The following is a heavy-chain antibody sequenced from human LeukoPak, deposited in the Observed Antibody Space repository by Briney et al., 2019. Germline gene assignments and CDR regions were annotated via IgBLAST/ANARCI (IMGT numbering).Heavy chain of an antibody. D-gene: IGHD6-19*01. CDR2: ISTRGNT. CDR1: GFNFKYYG. CDR3: AKGKTVAGVLEY. Sequence: HLGGSLRLSCAASGFNFKYYGMSWVRQAPGRGLEWVSAISTRGNTYYTDSVKGRFTISRDITENTLYLQMNTLRVDDTAIYYCAKGKTVAGVLEYWGLGALVTVSS. J-gene: IGHJ4*02. V-gene: IGHV3-23*01.